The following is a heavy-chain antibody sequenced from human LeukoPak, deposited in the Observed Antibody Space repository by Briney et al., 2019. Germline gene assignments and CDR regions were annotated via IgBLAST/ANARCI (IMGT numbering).Heavy chain of an antibody. V-gene: IGHV5-51*01. CDR2: IYPGDSDT. CDR1: GYSFTSYW. Sequence: GESLKISCKGSGYSFTSYWIGWGRQMPGKVLELMGIIYPGDSDTRYSPSFQGQVTISDDKSISTAYLQWSSLKASDTAMYYCVVRDPGSCYSCFDYRGQGTLVTVSS. CDR3: VVRDPGSCYSCFDY. J-gene: IGHJ4*02. D-gene: IGHD2-15*01.